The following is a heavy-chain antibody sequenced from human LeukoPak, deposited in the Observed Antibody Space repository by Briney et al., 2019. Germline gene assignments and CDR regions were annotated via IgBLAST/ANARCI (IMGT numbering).Heavy chain of an antibody. CDR1: GYTFPSYG. J-gene: IGHJ6*01. V-gene: IGHV1-18*01. CDR3: ARANYYDPELSGMDV. D-gene: IGHD3-22*01. Sequence: GSSVTVSFKASGYTFPSYGISWVRQAPGQGLEWMGWISAYNGNTNYAQKLQGRVTMTTDTSTSTAYMELGSLRSDDTAVYYCARANYYDPELSGMDVWGQGTTVTVSS. CDR2: ISAYNGNT.